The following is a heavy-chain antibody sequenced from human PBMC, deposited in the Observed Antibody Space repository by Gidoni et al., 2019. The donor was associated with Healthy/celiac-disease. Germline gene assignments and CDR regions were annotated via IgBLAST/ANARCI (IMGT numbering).Heavy chain of an antibody. CDR3: ARGNGGSDLMFDY. D-gene: IGHD1-26*01. J-gene: IGHJ4*02. V-gene: IGHV4-31*03. CDR1: GGSISSGGYY. Sequence: QVQLQESGPGLVKPSQTLSLTCTVSGGSISSGGYYWSWIRQHPGKGLEWIGYLYYSGSTYYNPCLKSRVTISVDTSKNQFSLKLSSVTAADTAVYYCARGNGGSDLMFDYWGQGTLVTVSS. CDR2: LYYSGST.